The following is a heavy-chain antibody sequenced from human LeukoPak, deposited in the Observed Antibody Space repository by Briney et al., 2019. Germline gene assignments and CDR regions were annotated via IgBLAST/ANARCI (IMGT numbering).Heavy chain of an antibody. CDR2: VNRDRSFT. Sequence: GGSLRHFCAASGFHLSCYWLHGVRPAPGRGRVWVSGVNRDRSFTPYAASVKGRFNISRDNAKNTLYLQMNSLRAEDTAVYYCARGDGYGYIAWGQGTLVTVSS. CDR3: ARGDGYGYIA. V-gene: IGHV3-74*03. CDR1: GFHLSCYW. J-gene: IGHJ5*02. D-gene: IGHD5-18*01.